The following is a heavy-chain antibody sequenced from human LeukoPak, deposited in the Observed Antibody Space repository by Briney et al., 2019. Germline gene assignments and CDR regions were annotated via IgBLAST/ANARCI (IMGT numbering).Heavy chain of an antibody. CDR3: ASTVLWFGELWLGDT. V-gene: IGHV1-2*02. J-gene: IGHJ3*02. CDR1: GYTFTGYY. D-gene: IGHD3-10*01. Sequence: ASVKVSCKASGYTFTGYYMHWVRQAPGQGLEWMGWINPNSGGTNYAQKFQGRVTMTRDTSIGTAYMELSRLRSDDTAVYYCASTVLWFGELWLGDTWGQGTMVTVSS. CDR2: INPNSGGT.